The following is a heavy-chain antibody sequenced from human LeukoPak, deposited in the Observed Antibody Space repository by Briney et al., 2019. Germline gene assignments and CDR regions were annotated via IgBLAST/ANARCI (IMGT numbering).Heavy chain of an antibody. CDR2: INSDGSSI. Sequence: PEGSLRLSCAASGFTFGSYWMHWVRQAPGKGLMWVSRINSDGSSITYADSVKGRFTISRDNAKNTLYLQMNSLRVEDTAVREGRVSGYDFDYWGQGDLVTVSS. D-gene: IGHD5-12*01. J-gene: IGHJ4*02. CDR1: GFTFGSYW. V-gene: IGHV3-74*03. CDR3: RVSGYDFDY.